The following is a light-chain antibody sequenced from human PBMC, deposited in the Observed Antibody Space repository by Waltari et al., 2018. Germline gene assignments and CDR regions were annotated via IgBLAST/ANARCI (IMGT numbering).Light chain of an antibody. J-gene: IGKJ4*01. CDR3: QQYYSTPLT. CDR1: QSVLYSSNNNNY. V-gene: IGKV4-1*01. Sequence: DIVMTQSPDSLAVSLGERATLHCKSSQSVLYSSNNNNYLAWYQQKPGQPPKLLIYWASTRESGVPDRFSGSGSGTDFTLTISSLQAEDEAVYYCQQYYSTPLTFGGGTKVEIK. CDR2: WAS.